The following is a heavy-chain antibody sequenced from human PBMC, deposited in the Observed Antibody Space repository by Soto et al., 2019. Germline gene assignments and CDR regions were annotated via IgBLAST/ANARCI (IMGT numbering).Heavy chain of an antibody. CDR1: GYSFATSG. Sequence: QVKLVQSGTEVKKPGASMKVSCKASGYSFATSGMSWVRQAPGQGLEWMGWISAYNGNTNYEQKLQDRVTMTTDTSTSTAYLELRSLRSDDTAVYYCARVGHYYDSSGYANWGQGTLVTVSS. D-gene: IGHD3-22*01. CDR2: ISAYNGNT. V-gene: IGHV1-18*01. CDR3: ARVGHYYDSSGYAN. J-gene: IGHJ4*02.